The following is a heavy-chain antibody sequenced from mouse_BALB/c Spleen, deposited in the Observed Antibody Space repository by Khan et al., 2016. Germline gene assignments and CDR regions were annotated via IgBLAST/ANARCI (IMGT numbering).Heavy chain of an antibody. Sequence: QVQLKESGPGILQPSQTLSLTCSFSGFSLTTSGMGVSWIRQPSGKGLEWLAHIYWDDDKRYNPSLKSRLTISKDASSNQVFLKITSVDTADTATYYCVRRGYYGSNYWYFDVWGAGTTVTVSS. D-gene: IGHD1-1*01. J-gene: IGHJ1*01. CDR3: VRRGYYGSNYWYFDV. CDR1: GFSLTTSGMG. V-gene: IGHV8-12*01. CDR2: IYWDDDK.